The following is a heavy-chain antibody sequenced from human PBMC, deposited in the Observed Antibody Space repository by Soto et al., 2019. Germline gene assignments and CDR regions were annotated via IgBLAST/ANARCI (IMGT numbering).Heavy chain of an antibody. CDR2: FYYSGNT. J-gene: IGHJ5*01. CDR1: GGSFRNYY. D-gene: IGHD3-10*01. Sequence: SETLSLTCTVSGGSFRNYYWSWVRQPPGKGLEWIGHFYYSGNTKYDPSLESRVTISVDTSKNQFSLKLASVTAADTAVYYCARLPPRSSDATANWFDSWGQGTLVTVSS. V-gene: IGHV4-59*08. CDR3: ARLPPRSSDATANWFDS.